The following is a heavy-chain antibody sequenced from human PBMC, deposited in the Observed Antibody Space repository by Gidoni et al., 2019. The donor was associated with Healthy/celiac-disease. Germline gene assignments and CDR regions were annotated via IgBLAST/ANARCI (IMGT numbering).Heavy chain of an antibody. J-gene: IGHJ6*02. CDR3: ARQGWELPNYYYYGMDV. CDR1: GYSFTSYW. CDR2: IYPGDSDT. V-gene: IGHV5-51*01. D-gene: IGHD1-26*01. Sequence: EVQLVPSGAEVKKPGESLKISCKVSGYSFTSYWIGWVRQMPGKGLEWMGIIYPGDSDTRYSPSFQGQVTISADKSISTAYLQWSSLKASDTAMYYCARQGWELPNYYYYGMDVWGQGTTVTVSS.